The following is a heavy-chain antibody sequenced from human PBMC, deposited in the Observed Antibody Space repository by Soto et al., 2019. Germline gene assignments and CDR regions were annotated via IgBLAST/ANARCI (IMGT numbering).Heavy chain of an antibody. CDR1: GFSLTTSGVN. Sequence: QITLKESGPPLVKPTQTLTLTCTFSGFSLTTSGVNVVWIRQPPGKALEWLALIYWDDDKRYNPSLKSRLTITKDTSKNQVVLTMTNMDPVDSATYYCARRAGGSAFLSYAMDVWGQGTTVTVSS. J-gene: IGHJ6*01. CDR3: ARRAGGSAFLSYAMDV. V-gene: IGHV2-5*02. CDR2: IYWDDDK. D-gene: IGHD3-10*01.